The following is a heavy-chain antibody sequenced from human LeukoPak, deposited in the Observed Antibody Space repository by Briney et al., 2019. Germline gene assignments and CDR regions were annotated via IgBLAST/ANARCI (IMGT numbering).Heavy chain of an antibody. CDR1: GYTFTGYY. V-gene: IGHV1-2*02. Sequence: GASVKVSCKASGYTFTGYYMHWVRQAPGPGREWMGWINPNSGGTNYAQKFQGRVTMTRDTSISTAYMELSRLRSDDTAVYYCARKGPKEKGFDYWGQGTLVTVSS. CDR3: ARKGPKEKGFDY. J-gene: IGHJ4*02. CDR2: INPNSGGT.